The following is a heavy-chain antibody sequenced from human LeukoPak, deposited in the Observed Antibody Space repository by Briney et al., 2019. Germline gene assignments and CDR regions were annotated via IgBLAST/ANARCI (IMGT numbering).Heavy chain of an antibody. CDR1: GGSFSGYY. D-gene: IGHD3-3*01. Sequence: SETLSLTCAVYGGSFSGYYWSWIPQPPGKGLEWIGEINHSGGTNYNPSLKSRVTISVDTSKNQFSLKLSSVTAADTAVYYCARGSTFGVVDYWGQGTLVTVS. J-gene: IGHJ4*02. CDR3: ARGSTFGVVDY. V-gene: IGHV4-34*01. CDR2: INHSGGT.